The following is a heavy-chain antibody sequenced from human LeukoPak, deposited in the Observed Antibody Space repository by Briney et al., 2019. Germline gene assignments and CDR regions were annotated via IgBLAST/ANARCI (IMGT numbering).Heavy chain of an antibody. CDR3: ARLPTGQWLASPFDY. Sequence: SETLSLTCTVSGDSNTNSLYYWGWVRQPPGKGLEWIGTIDYSGSTYYNPSLKSRVTISVDTSKNQFSLKLSSVTAADTAVYYCARLPTGQWLASPFDYWSQGTLVTVSS. CDR1: GDSNTNSLYY. D-gene: IGHD6-19*01. J-gene: IGHJ4*02. CDR2: IDYSGST. V-gene: IGHV4-39*07.